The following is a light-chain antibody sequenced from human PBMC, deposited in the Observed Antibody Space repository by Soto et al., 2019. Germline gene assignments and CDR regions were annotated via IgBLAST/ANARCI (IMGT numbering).Light chain of an antibody. V-gene: IGKV4-1*01. CDR2: WAS. CDR3: QQYYSTPPT. Sequence: DIVMTQSPESLPVSLGERATINCKSSQSVLYSSNNKNYLAWYQQKPGQPPKLLIYWASTRESGVPDRFSGSGSGTDFTLTISSLQAEDVAVYYCQQYYSTPPTFGQGTKLEIK. CDR1: QSVLYSSNNKNY. J-gene: IGKJ2*01.